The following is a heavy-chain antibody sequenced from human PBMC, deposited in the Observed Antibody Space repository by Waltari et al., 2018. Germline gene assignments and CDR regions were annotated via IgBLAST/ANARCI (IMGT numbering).Heavy chain of an antibody. CDR1: GFTVSSNY. D-gene: IGHD6-6*01. Sequence: EVQLVESGGGLIQPGGSLRLSCAASGFTVSSNYMSWVRRAPGKGLEWGAVIDSGGSTYDADSVKGRVTISRDNAKNTLYLQMNSLRAEDTAVYYCARIRPYYYYYGMDVWGQGTTVTVSS. CDR3: ARIRPYYYYYGMDV. V-gene: IGHV3-53*01. J-gene: IGHJ6*02. CDR2: IDSGGST.